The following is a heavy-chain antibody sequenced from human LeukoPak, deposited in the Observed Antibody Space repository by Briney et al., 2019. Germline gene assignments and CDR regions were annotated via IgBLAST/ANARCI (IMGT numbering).Heavy chain of an antibody. V-gene: IGHV4-39*07. CDR2: IYYSGST. CDR1: GGSISSSSYY. J-gene: IGHJ4*02. CDR3: ARVMVRGGLGIDY. D-gene: IGHD3-10*01. Sequence: SETLSLTCTVSGGSISSSSYYWGWIRQPPGKGLEWIGSIYYSGSTYYNPSLKSRVTISVDTSKNQFSLKLSSVTAADTAVYYCARVMVRGGLGIDYWGQGTLVTVSS.